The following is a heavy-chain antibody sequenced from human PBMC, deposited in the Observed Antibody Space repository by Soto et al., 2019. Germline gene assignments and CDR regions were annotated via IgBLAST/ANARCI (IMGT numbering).Heavy chain of an antibody. D-gene: IGHD2-15*01. CDR2: VYYSGNT. V-gene: IGHV4-59*01. J-gene: IGHJ4*02. Sequence: WTWIRRPPGKGLEWIGYVYYSGNTDYNPSLKSRVTISVDTSKNQFSLNLTSVTAADTAIYYCARSYLGSNFDSWGPGALVTVSS. CDR3: ARSYLGSNFDS.